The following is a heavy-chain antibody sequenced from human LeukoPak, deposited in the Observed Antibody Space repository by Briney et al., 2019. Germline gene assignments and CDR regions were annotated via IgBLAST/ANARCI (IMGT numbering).Heavy chain of an antibody. CDR2: ITGSGSAM. Sequence: GGSLRLSCAASGFTFSSSNMHWVRQAPGKGLEWVSYITGSGSAMYYADSVKGRFTISRDNAKDSLFLQMNSLRAEDTAVYYCASDVVGGTTNYWGQGTLVTVSS. CDR3: ASDVVGGTTNY. D-gene: IGHD1-26*01. J-gene: IGHJ4*02. V-gene: IGHV3-48*01. CDR1: GFTFSSSN.